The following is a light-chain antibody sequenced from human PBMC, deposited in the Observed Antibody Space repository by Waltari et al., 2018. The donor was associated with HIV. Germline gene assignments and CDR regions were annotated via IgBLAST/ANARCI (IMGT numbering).Light chain of an antibody. V-gene: IGLV6-57*01. CDR2: ANN. J-gene: IGLJ1*01. CDR3: QSHDNKIFYV. CDR1: SGNIASSY. Sequence: NFILTQPHSVSESPGKTVTISCTRSSGNIASSYVQWYQQRPGSSPTTVIYANNQRPSRGPDRFSGSIDSSSNSASLTISGLRTEDEADYYCQSHDNKIFYVFGGGTYVTVL.